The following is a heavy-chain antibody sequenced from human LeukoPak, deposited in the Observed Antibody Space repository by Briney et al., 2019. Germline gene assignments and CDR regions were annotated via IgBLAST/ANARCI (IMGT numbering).Heavy chain of an antibody. CDR1: GGSISSYY. V-gene: IGHV4-59*01. D-gene: IGHD7-27*01. Sequence: ASETLSLTCTASGGSISSYYWSWIRQPPGKGLEWIGYIYYSGSTNYNPSLKSRVTISVDTSKNQFSLKLSSVTAADTAVYYCARSINWGRLHFDYWGQGTLVTVSS. J-gene: IGHJ4*02. CDR2: IYYSGST. CDR3: ARSINWGRLHFDY.